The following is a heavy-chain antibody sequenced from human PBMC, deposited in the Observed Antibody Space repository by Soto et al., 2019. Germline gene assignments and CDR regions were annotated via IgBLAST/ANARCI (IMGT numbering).Heavy chain of an antibody. CDR3: ARNIAAENTKFDY. V-gene: IGHV4-39*01. Sequence: PSLTCTVSGGSISSSSYYWGWIRQPPGKGLEWIGSIYYSGSTYYNPSLKSRVTISVDTSKNQFSLKLSSVTAADTAVYYCARNIAAENTKFDYWGQGTLVTVSS. J-gene: IGHJ4*02. CDR1: GGSISSSSYY. D-gene: IGHD6-13*01. CDR2: IYYSGST.